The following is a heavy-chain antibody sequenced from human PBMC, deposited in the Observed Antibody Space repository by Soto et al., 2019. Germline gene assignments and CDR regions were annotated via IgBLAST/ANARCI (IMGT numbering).Heavy chain of an antibody. Sequence: QVQLVQSGAEVKKPGSSVKVSCKTSGGTFSNDIITWVRLAPGQGLEWMGRIIPHLDTTNNAQKCQGRVTITADKSTGTAYMELNRLRSEDTAVYYCVRDSPIGSTFSGYDGIDYWGQGTLVTVSS. D-gene: IGHD5-12*01. CDR3: VRDSPIGSTFSGYDGIDY. J-gene: IGHJ4*02. CDR2: IIPHLDTT. CDR1: GGTFSNDI. V-gene: IGHV1-69*08.